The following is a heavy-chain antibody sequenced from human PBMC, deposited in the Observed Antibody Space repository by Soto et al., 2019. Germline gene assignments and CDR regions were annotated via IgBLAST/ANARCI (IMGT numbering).Heavy chain of an antibody. CDR2: IVVGSGNT. Sequence: SVKVSFKASGFTFTSSAVQWVRQARGQRLEWIGWIVVGSGNTNYAQKFQERVTITRDMSTSTAYMELSSLRSEDTAVYYCAAVNHVLRYFDWLPKYYFDYWGQGTLVTVSS. CDR1: GFTFTSSA. D-gene: IGHD3-9*01. J-gene: IGHJ4*02. CDR3: AAVNHVLRYFDWLPKYYFDY. V-gene: IGHV1-58*01.